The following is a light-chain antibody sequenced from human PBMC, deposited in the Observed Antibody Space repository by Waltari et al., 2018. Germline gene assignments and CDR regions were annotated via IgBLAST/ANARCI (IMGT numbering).Light chain of an antibody. Sequence: DIQMTQSPSSLSASVGDRVTITCWSSQCITTYLSWSQQKTGEAPKPLIYAAAGLQSGVPSRFSGSGSGTDFTLTISSLQPEDSATYSCQQGYDTPWTFGQGTKVEI. J-gene: IGKJ1*01. V-gene: IGKV1-39*01. CDR2: AAA. CDR1: QCITTY. CDR3: QQGYDTPWT.